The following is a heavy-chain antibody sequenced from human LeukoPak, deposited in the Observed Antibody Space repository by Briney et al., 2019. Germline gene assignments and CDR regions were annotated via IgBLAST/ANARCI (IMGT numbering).Heavy chain of an antibody. CDR2: ISSSGTTI. J-gene: IGHJ4*02. D-gene: IGHD3-22*01. CDR3: ARDNYDSSGPYYFDY. CDR1: GFTFSSYE. V-gene: IGHV3-48*03. Sequence: QPGGSLRLSCAASGFTFSSYEMIWVRQAPGKGLEWVSYISSSGTTIYYADSVKGRFTISRDNAKNSLYLQMISLRAEDTAVYSCARDNYDSSGPYYFDYWGQGTLVTVSS.